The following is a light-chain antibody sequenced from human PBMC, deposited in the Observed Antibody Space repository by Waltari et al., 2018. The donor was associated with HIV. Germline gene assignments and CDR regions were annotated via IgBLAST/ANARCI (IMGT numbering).Light chain of an antibody. CDR3: ESYTSTSVWV. J-gene: IGLJ3*02. Sequence: QSALTQPASVSGSPGPSITISCTGSSRDVGGYNYVSWYQQHPGKAPRLMIYDVSTRPSGVSDRFSGSKSGDTASLTISGLQAEDEADYYCESYTSTSVWVFGGGTRLTVL. V-gene: IGLV2-14*03. CDR1: SRDVGGYNY. CDR2: DVS.